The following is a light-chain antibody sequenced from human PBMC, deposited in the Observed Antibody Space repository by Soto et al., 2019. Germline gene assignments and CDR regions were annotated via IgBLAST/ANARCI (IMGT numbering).Light chain of an antibody. CDR3: QSYDSSLSAGYV. Sequence: QSSLMQPPSVSGAPGQRVTISCPGSSSNIGAGYDVHWYQQLPGTAPKLLIYGNSNRPSGVPDRFSGSKSGTSASLAITGLQAEDEADYYCQSYDSSLSAGYVFGTGTKVTVL. V-gene: IGLV1-40*01. CDR1: SSNIGAGYD. CDR2: GNS. J-gene: IGLJ1*01.